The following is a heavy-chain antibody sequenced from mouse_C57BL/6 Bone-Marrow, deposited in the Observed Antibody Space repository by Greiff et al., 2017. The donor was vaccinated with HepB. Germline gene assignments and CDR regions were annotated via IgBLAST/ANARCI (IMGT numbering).Heavy chain of an antibody. CDR2: IWTGGGT. Sequence: VMLVESGPGLVAPSQSLSITCTVSGFSLTSYAISWVRQPPGKGLEWLGVIWTGGGTNYNSALKSRLSISKDNSKSPVFLKMYSLQTDDTARYYGARNGEYDWDYDAMDYWGQGTSVTVSS. V-gene: IGHV2-9-1*01. CDR3: ARNGEYDWDYDAMDY. D-gene: IGHD2-14*01. J-gene: IGHJ4*01. CDR1: GFSLTSYA.